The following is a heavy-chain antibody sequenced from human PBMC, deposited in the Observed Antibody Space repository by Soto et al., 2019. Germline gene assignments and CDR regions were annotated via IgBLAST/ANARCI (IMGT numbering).Heavy chain of an antibody. CDR3: ARKEWYSSSWYFDY. D-gene: IGHD6-13*01. J-gene: IGHJ4*02. CDR1: GFTFSSYT. CDR2: ISSSSSYI. V-gene: IGHV3-21*01. Sequence: GGSLRLSCAASGFTFSSYTMNWVRQAPGKGLEWVSSISSSSSYIYYADSVKGRFTISRDNAKNSLYLQMNSLRAEDTAVYYCARKEWYSSSWYFDYWGQGTLVTVSS.